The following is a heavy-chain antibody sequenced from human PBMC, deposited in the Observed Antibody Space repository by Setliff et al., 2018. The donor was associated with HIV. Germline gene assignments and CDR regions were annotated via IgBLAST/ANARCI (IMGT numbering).Heavy chain of an antibody. J-gene: IGHJ1*01. CDR1: ELTFSNYA. D-gene: IGHD3-10*01. V-gene: IGHV3-23*01. CDR3: AQAQTSVSGSYYQYLQR. Sequence: GGSLRLSCAASELTFSNYAMTWVRQAPGKGLEWVSSLSGSGGSTYYADSVKGRFTISRDNSKNTLYLRMNSLRAEDTAVYYCAQAQTSVSGSYYQYLQRWGQGTLVTVSS. CDR2: LSGSGGST.